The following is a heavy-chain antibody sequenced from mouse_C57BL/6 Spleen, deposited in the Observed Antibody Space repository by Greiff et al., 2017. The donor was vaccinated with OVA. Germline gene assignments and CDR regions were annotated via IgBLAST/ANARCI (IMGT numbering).Heavy chain of an antibody. CDR2: INPGSGGT. Sequence: LQESGAELVRPGTSVKVSCKASGYAFTNYLIEWVKQRPGQGLEWIGLINPGSGGTNYNEKFKGKATLTADKSSSTAYMQLSSLTSEDSAVYFCARRPYDYEGPRAMDYWGQGTSVTVSS. V-gene: IGHV1-54*01. CDR3: ARRPYDYEGPRAMDY. CDR1: GYAFTNYL. D-gene: IGHD2-4*01. J-gene: IGHJ4*01.